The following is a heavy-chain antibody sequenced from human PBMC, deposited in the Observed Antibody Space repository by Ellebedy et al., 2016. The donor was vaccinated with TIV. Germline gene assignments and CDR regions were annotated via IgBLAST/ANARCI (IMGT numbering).Heavy chain of an antibody. Sequence: SLKISCAASGFTFSTYWMSWVRQAPGKGLEWVSGISWNSGSIGYADSVKGRFTISRDNAKNSLYLQMNSLRAEDTALYYCAKDKRMITFGGVIDYWGQGTLVTVSS. CDR2: ISWNSGSI. V-gene: IGHV3-9*01. CDR1: GFTFSTYW. J-gene: IGHJ4*02. CDR3: AKDKRMITFGGVIDY. D-gene: IGHD3-16*01.